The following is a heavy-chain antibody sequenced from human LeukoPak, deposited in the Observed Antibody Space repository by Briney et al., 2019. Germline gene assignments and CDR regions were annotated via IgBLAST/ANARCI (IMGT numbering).Heavy chain of an antibody. D-gene: IGHD3-3*01. CDR1: GGSISSYY. Sequence: SETLSLTCTVSGGSISSYYWSWIRQPPGKGLEWIGYIYYSGSTNYNPSLKSRVTISVDTSKNQFSLKLSSVTAADTAVYYCASYDFLSGSQYWGQGTLVTVSS. V-gene: IGHV4-59*08. J-gene: IGHJ4*02. CDR2: IYYSGST. CDR3: ASYDFLSGSQY.